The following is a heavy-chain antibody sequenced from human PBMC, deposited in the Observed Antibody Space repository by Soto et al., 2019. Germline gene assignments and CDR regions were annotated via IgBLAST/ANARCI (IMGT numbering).Heavy chain of an antibody. CDR1: GYTFTSYG. CDR3: ARDRCTTDRCDTHHFDV. J-gene: IGHJ6*04. Sequence: QVQLVQSGGEVTKPGASVKVSCKSSGYTFTSYGVSWVRQAPGQGLEWLGWISGYTGNTKQAQKFQDRVTLTTEASTSTAYMELRTLRSDDTAVYYCARDRCTTDRCDTHHFDVWAEGTTVTVSS. V-gene: IGHV1-18*04. D-gene: IGHD2-8*01. CDR2: ISGYTGNT.